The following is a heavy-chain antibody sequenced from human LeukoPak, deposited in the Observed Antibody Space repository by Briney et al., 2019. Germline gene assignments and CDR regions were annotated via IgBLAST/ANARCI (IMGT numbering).Heavy chain of an antibody. CDR2: INHSGST. J-gene: IGHJ2*01. D-gene: IGHD6-13*01. CDR3: ARGRSSIRYFDL. V-gene: IGHV4-34*01. Sequence: SETLSLTCAVYGGSSSNNSWNWIRKPPGKGREWIGEINHSGSTNYNPSLKSRVTISVDTSKNQFSLKLSSVTAADTAVYYCARGRSSIRYFDLWGRGTLVTVSS. CDR1: GGSSSNNS.